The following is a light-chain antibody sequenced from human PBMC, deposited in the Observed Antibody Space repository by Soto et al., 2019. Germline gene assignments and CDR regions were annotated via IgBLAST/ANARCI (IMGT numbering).Light chain of an antibody. Sequence: EIVLTQSPATLSLSPGERVTLSCRASQSVSKYLAWYQQKPGQAPRLLIYDASNRATGIPARFSGSGSGTDFTLTISRLEPEDFAVYYCQQRSKWPPLTFGGGTKVEIK. J-gene: IGKJ4*01. CDR3: QQRSKWPPLT. CDR1: QSVSKY. V-gene: IGKV3-11*01. CDR2: DAS.